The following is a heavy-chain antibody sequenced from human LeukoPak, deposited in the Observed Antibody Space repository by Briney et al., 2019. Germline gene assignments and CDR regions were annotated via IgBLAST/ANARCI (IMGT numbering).Heavy chain of an antibody. CDR1: GGSISSYY. CDR3: ARGAYYDSSSYYYVHAFDF. Sequence: SETLSLTCTVSGGSISSYYWSWIRQPAGKGLEWIGRIYTSGSTNYNPSLKSRVTMSVDTSKNQFSLKLSSVTAADTAVYYCARGAYYDSSSYYYVHAFDFWGQGTMVTVSS. CDR2: IYTSGST. D-gene: IGHD3-22*01. V-gene: IGHV4-4*07. J-gene: IGHJ3*01.